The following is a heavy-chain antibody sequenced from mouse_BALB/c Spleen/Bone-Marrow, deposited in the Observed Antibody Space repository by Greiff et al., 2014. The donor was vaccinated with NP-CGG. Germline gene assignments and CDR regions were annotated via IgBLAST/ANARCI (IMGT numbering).Heavy chain of an antibody. CDR3: TRDRGYDGGYYFDY. V-gene: IGHV5-15*02. D-gene: IGHD2-2*01. J-gene: IGHJ2*01. Sequence: EVQGVESGGGVVRPGGSRKLSCAASGFIFGDYGMAWVRLAPGRGPGGVAFFSNLAYSIYYADTVTGRFTISRGNAKNPPYLEMSRLGLEDTAMYYCTRDRGYDGGYYFDYRGQGTTLTVSS. CDR2: FSNLAYSI. CDR1: GFIFGDYG.